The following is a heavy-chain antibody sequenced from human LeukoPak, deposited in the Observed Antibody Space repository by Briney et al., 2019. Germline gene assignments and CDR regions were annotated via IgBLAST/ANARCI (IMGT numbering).Heavy chain of an antibody. CDR2: ISGSGGST. CDR3: ARADGDSDFDY. Sequence: GGSLRLSCAASGFTFSSYAMSWVRQAPGKGLEWVSAISGSGGSTYYADSVKGRFTISRDNSKNTLYLQMNSQRAEDTAVYYCARADGDSDFDYWGQGTLVTVSS. CDR1: GFTFSSYA. V-gene: IGHV3-23*01. D-gene: IGHD4-17*01. J-gene: IGHJ4*02.